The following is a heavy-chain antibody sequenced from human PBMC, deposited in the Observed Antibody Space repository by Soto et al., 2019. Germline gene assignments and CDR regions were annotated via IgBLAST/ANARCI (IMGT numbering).Heavy chain of an antibody. D-gene: IGHD2-15*01. CDR2: IRGFSLYT. CDR3: ARDRGYDAHDYYYNAMDV. Sequence: GGSLRLSCISSGFTFRTYTMNWVRQAPGKGLEWVSGIRGFSLYTFYAESVEGRFTISRDNAKNSLYLQMNSLRAEDTAVYYCARDRGYDAHDYYYNAMDVWGQGTTVTVSS. V-gene: IGHV3-21*01. CDR1: GFTFRTYT. J-gene: IGHJ6*02.